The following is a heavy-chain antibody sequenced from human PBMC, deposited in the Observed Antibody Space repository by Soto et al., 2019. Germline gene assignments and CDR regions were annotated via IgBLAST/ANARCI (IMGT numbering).Heavy chain of an antibody. CDR2: ISYDGSSK. CDR3: AKVAGTLKYLDY. V-gene: IGHV3-30*18. J-gene: IGHJ4*02. Sequence: PWGSLRLSCAASGFTFSSYGMHWVRQAPGKGLEWVAVISYDGSSKYYADFVKGRLTISRDNSKNTLYLQMNSPRAADTAVYYCAKVAGTLKYLDYWGQGTLVAVSS. CDR1: GFTFSSYG. D-gene: IGHD1-1*01.